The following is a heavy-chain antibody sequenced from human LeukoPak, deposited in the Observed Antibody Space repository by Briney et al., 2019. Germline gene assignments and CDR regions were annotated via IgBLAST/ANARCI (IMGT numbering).Heavy chain of an antibody. J-gene: IGHJ4*02. CDR3: ARHPFSTSSIDY. D-gene: IGHD6-6*01. CDR1: GDSFSSSY. CDR2: MYSSGTI. Sequence: NPSETLSLTCTVSGDSFSSSYWSWIRQPAGKGLEWIGRMYSSGTIKYNPSLKSRVTMSVDTSKNQFSLKLNSVTATDTAVYYCARHPFSTSSIDYWGQGTLVTVSS. V-gene: IGHV4-4*07.